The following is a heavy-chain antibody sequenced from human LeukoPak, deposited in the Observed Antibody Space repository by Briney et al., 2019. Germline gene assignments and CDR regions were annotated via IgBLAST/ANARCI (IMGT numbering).Heavy chain of an antibody. Sequence: PSETLSLTCAVYGGSFSGYYWSWIRQPPGKGLEWIGEINHSGSTNYNPSLKSRVTISVDTSKNQFSLELNSVTAADTAVYYCARGIPVYGVIMIYYSYYMDVWGKGTTVTVSS. D-gene: IGHD3-3*01. CDR2: INHSGST. J-gene: IGHJ6*03. V-gene: IGHV4-34*01. CDR3: ARGIPVYGVIMIYYSYYMDV. CDR1: GGSFSGYY.